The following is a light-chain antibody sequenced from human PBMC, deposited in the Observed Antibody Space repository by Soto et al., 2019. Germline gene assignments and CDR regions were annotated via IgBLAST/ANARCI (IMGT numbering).Light chain of an antibody. V-gene: IGLV2-14*01. J-gene: IGLJ1*01. CDR3: SSYTSSSTLGV. Sequence: QSVLTQPASVSGSPGQSITISCTGTSSDIGGYNYVSWYQQHPGNAPNLMLYDVTTRPSGISNRFSGSKSGNTASLTISGLQAEDEADYYCSSYTSSSTLGVFGTGTKLTVL. CDR1: SSDIGGYNY. CDR2: DVT.